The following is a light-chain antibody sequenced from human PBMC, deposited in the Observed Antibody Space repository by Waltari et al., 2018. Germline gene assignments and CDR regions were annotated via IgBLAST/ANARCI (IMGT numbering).Light chain of an antibody. V-gene: IGLV2-14*03. CDR2: DVS. CDR1: SSDVGGYNY. J-gene: IGLJ1*01. Sequence: QSALTQPASVSGSPGQSITISCTGTSSDVGGYNYVSWYQQHPGKSPKLRFYDVSNRPHGVSNRCSGSKSDNTASLPISGLQAEDEADYYCSSYTSRTTLGVFGTGTKVTGL. CDR3: SSYTSRTTLGV.